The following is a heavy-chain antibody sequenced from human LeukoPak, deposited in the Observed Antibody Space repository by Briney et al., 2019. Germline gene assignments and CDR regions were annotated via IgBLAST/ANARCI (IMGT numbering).Heavy chain of an antibody. J-gene: IGHJ4*02. V-gene: IGHV3-30*03. CDR1: GFTFSSYG. D-gene: IGHD3-22*01. Sequence: GGSLRLSCAASGFTFSSYGMHWVRQAPGKGLEWVAVISYDGSNKYYADSVKGRFTISRDNSKNTLYLQMNSLRAEDTAVYYCEALDSSGYHDYWGQGTLVTVSS. CDR2: ISYDGSNK. CDR3: EALDSSGYHDY.